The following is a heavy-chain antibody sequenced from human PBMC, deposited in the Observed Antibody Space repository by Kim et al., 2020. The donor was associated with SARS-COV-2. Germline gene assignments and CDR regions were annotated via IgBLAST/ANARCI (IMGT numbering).Heavy chain of an antibody. V-gene: IGHV3-15*01. D-gene: IGHD4-17*01. CDR2: IRPTSDGGTT. CDR1: GFTFTTAW. J-gene: IGHJ4*02. Sequence: GGSLRLSCAASGFTFTTAWLTWVRQAPGKGLEWVAHIRPTSDGGTTDYTPPVKGRITIPRDDTMNTVFLQMNSRRTEVTALYYCATGGHYHGDRGQGTLGTVSS. CDR3: ATGGHYHGD.